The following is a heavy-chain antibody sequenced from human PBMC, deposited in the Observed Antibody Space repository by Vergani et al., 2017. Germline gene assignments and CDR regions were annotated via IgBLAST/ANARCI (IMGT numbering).Heavy chain of an antibody. D-gene: IGHD3-9*01. CDR2: ISPDGFST. CDR1: GYTFTAYY. Sequence: QVQLVQSGAEVGKPGASVKISCKASGYTFTAYYIHWVRQAPEQGLEWVGVISPDGFSTFYAQKFQGRVTITRDTSTSTVYVEVTSLRSDDTAVYYCAREPPLTGVFDDWGQGTLVTVSS. CDR3: AREPPLTGVFDD. V-gene: IGHV1-46*03. J-gene: IGHJ4*02.